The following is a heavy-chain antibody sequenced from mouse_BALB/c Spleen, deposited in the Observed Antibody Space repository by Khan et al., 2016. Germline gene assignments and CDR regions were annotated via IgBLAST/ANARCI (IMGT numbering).Heavy chain of an antibody. CDR1: DFNIKDTY. V-gene: IGHV14-3*02. J-gene: IGHJ4*01. CDR3: ASGYPYYAMDY. CDR2: IDPANGNT. D-gene: IGHD2-14*01. Sequence: VQLQQSGAELVKPGASVKLSCTASDFNIKDTYMHWVKQRPEQGLEWIGRIDPANGNTKYDPKFQGKATITADTSSNTAYLQLSSLTSEDTAVYYCASGYPYYAMDYWGQGTSVTVSS.